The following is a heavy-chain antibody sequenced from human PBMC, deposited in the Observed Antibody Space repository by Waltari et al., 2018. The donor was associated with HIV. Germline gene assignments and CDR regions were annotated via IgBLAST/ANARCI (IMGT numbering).Heavy chain of an antibody. D-gene: IGHD3-16*01. V-gene: IGHV1-69*04. CDR1: GGTFSNSA. CDR3: ARSGYYDTNTHYMA. CDR2: IIPLLGIT. J-gene: IGHJ5*02. Sequence: QAQLVQSGAETLKPGSSVRVSCKASGGTFSNSAFSWVRQAPGQGLEWMGRIIPLLGITNYAQKFQGRVTIIADKSTSTVYMELSSLRSDDTAVFYCARSGYYDTNTHYMAWGQGTLLTVSS.